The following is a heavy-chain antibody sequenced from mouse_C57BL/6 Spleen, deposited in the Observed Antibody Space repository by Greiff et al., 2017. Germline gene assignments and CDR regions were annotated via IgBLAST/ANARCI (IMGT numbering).Heavy chain of an antibody. CDR1: GFTFSSYG. D-gene: IGHD3-2*02. V-gene: IGHV5-6*01. CDR2: ISSGGSYT. Sequence: EVNVVESGGDLVKPGGSLKLSCAASGFTFSSYGMSWVRQTPDKRLEWVATISSGGSYTYYPDSVKGRFTISRDNAKNTLCLQMSSLKSEDTAMYYCARLGSSGSSVDYWGQGTTLTVSS. CDR3: ARLGSSGSSVDY. J-gene: IGHJ2*01.